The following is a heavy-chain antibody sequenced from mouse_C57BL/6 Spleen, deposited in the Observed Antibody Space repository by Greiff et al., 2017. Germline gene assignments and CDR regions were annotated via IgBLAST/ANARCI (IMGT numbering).Heavy chain of an antibody. CDR3: ARYLLTGTDY. Sequence: QVQLQQPGAELVRPGSSVQLSCKASGYTFTSYWMDWVKQRPGQGLEWIGNLYPSDSETHYNQKFKDKATLTVDKSSSTAYMQLSSLTSEDSAVYYCARYLLTGTDYWGQGTTLTVSS. V-gene: IGHV1-61*01. CDR1: GYTFTSYW. J-gene: IGHJ2*01. CDR2: LYPSDSET. D-gene: IGHD4-1*01.